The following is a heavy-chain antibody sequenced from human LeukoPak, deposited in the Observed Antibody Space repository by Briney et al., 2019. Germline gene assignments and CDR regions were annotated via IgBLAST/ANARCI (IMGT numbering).Heavy chain of an antibody. CDR3: VVYTGGYRSQF. V-gene: IGHV3-23*01. Sequence: GGSLRLSCAASGFIFSSYSMSWVRQAPGKGLEWVSVITGSGGNTYYADSVKGRFTISKDNSMNTLRLQMNSLSVEDTAVYYCVVYTGGYRSQFWGQGTLVTVSS. J-gene: IGHJ4*02. D-gene: IGHD5-24*01. CDR1: GFIFSSYS. CDR2: ITGSGGNT.